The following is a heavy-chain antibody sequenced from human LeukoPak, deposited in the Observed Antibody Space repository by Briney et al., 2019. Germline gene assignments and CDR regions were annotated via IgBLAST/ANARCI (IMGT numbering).Heavy chain of an antibody. Sequence: PGGSLRLSCAASGFTFSSYAMSWVRQAPGKGLEWVSAISGSGGSTYYADSVKGRFTISRDNSKNTLHLQMNSLRAEDTAVYYCAKTEFADYGDYAPNWFDPWGQGTLVTVSS. CDR1: GFTFSSYA. CDR2: ISGSGGST. D-gene: IGHD4-17*01. CDR3: AKTEFADYGDYAPNWFDP. J-gene: IGHJ5*02. V-gene: IGHV3-23*01.